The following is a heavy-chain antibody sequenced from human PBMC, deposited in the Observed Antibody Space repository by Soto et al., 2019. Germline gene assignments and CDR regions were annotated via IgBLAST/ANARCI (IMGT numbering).Heavy chain of an antibody. CDR2: ISYDGSNK. V-gene: IGHV3-30-3*01. CDR1: GFTFSTYA. J-gene: IGHJ4*02. D-gene: IGHD6-19*01. Sequence: QVQLVESGGGVVQPGRSLRLSCAASGFTFSTYAMHWVRQAPGKGLEWVAVISYDGSNKYYADSVKGRFTISRDNSKNTLYLQMNSLRAEDTAVYYCAIDPNNIAVAVGGYFDYWGQGTLVTVSS. CDR3: AIDPNNIAVAVGGYFDY.